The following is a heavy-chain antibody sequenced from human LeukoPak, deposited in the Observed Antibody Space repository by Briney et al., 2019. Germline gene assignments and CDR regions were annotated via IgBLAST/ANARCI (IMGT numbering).Heavy chain of an antibody. CDR3: ATHMTTFDY. J-gene: IGHJ4*02. CDR1: GFTFSSYA. CDR2: ISHDGSNK. Sequence: GGSLRLSCAASGFTFSSYAMHWVRQAPGKGLEWVAVISHDGSNKYYADSVKGRFTISRDNSKNTLYLQMNSLRAEDTAVYYCATHMTTFDYWGQGTLVTVSS. V-gene: IGHV3-30-3*01. D-gene: IGHD4-17*01.